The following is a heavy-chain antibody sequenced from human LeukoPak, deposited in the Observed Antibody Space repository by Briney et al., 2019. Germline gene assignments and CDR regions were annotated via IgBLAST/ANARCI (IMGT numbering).Heavy chain of an antibody. Sequence: GGSLRLSCAASGFTFSSYAMSWVRQAPGKGLEWVSAISGSGGSTYYAESVKGRFTISRDNSKNTLYLQMNSLRAEDTAVYYCAKDLHWGVGATTFDYWGQGTLVTVSS. CDR1: GFTFSSYA. CDR3: AKDLHWGVGATTFDY. CDR2: ISGSGGST. V-gene: IGHV3-23*01. D-gene: IGHD1-26*01. J-gene: IGHJ4*02.